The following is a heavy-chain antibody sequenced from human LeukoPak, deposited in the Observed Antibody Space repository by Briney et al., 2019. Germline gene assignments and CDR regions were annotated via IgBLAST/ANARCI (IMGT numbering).Heavy chain of an antibody. V-gene: IGHV4-34*01. CDR1: GXX. CDR2: INHSGST. CDR3: AGRVPVPSVRGVIQNYYYYGMDV. Sequence: GXXWSWXRXPPXKGLEWIGEINHSGSTNYNPSLKSRVTISVDTSKSQFSLKLSSVTAADTAVYYCAGRVPVPSVRGVIQNYYYYGMDVWGQGTTVTVSS. D-gene: IGHD3-10*01. J-gene: IGHJ6*02.